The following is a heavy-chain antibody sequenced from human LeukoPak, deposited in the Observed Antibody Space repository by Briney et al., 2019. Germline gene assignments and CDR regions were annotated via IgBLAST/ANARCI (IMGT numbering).Heavy chain of an antibody. D-gene: IGHD3-9*01. J-gene: IGHJ5*02. V-gene: IGHV1-69*01. CDR2: IIPIFGTA. Sequence: GASVKVSCKASGGTFSSYAISWVRQAPGQGLEWMGGIIPIFGTANYAQKFQGRVTITADESTSTAYMELSSLRSEDTAVYYCARGPVLRYFDWLPFDPWGQGTLVTVSS. CDR3: ARGPVLRYFDWLPFDP. CDR1: GGTFSSYA.